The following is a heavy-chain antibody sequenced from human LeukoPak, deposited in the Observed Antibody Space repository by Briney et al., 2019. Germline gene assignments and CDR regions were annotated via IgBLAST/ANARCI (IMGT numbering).Heavy chain of an antibody. Sequence: PSETLSLTCTFWGGSIGSGSYYRSLIRRPAGKGLGLVGRFYTSGSPYYNPSLKGRVAKSVVPSRNQLSLNVSSVTAADTAVYYSARPPRNHNSTGFDYWGQGILVTVSS. CDR2: FYTSGSP. J-gene: IGHJ4*02. D-gene: IGHD1-14*01. CDR3: ARPPRNHNSTGFDY. V-gene: IGHV4-61*02. CDR1: GGSIGSGSYY.